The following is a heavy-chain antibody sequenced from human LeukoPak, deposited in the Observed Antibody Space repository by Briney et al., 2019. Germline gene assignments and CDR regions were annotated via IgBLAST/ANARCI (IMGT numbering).Heavy chain of an antibody. J-gene: IGHJ3*01. CDR1: GFTFSSYA. D-gene: IGHD1-26*01. CDR2: ISGSGGST. V-gene: IGHV3-23*01. CDR3: VRLSGSHGGVFDF. Sequence: GGSLRLSCAASGFTFSSYAMSWVRQAPGKGLEWVSAISGSGGSTYYADSVKGRFIISRDNAKNSLYVEMNSLRAEDTAVYFCVRLSGSHGGVFDFWGQGTMVTVSS.